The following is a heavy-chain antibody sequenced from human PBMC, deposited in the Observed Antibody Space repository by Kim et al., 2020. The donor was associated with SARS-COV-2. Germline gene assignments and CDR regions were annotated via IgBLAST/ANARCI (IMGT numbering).Heavy chain of an antibody. V-gene: IGHV4-59*08. CDR1: GGSISSYY. D-gene: IGHD2-15*01. CDR2: IYYSGST. CDR3: ARHTVVPYYFDY. J-gene: IGHJ4*02. Sequence: SETLSLTCTVSGGSISSYYWSWIRQPPGKGLEWIGYIYYSGSTNYNPSLKSRVTISVDTSKNQFSLKLSSVTAADTAVYYCARHTVVPYYFDYWGQGTLV.